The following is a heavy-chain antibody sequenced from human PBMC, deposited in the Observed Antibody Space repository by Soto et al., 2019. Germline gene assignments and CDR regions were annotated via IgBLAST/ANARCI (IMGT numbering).Heavy chain of an antibody. CDR2: IVVGSGNT. J-gene: IGHJ3*02. CDR3: AAEGRTYCGGDCYDAFDI. Sequence: AVQVSCKGSGFTFTSSAVQWVRQARGQRLEWIGWIVVGSGNTNYAQKFQERVTITRDMSTSTAYMELSSLRCEDTAVYYCAAEGRTYCGGDCYDAFDIWGQGTMVTVS. D-gene: IGHD2-21*02. CDR1: GFTFTSSA. V-gene: IGHV1-58*01.